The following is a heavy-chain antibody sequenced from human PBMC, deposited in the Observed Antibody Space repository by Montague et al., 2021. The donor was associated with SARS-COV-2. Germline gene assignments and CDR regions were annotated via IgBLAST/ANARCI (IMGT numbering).Heavy chain of an antibody. D-gene: IGHD3-10*01. CDR1: GLTFSLHE. Sequence: SLRLSCAASGLTFSLHEMSWVRQAPGKGLEWISYISSSGTTVYYGDSVKGRFTIFRDNAQNSVFLEMSSLRAEDTAVYYCARDFGYYYGSGRYPTFDYWGQGTLVTVSS. J-gene: IGHJ4*02. V-gene: IGHV3-48*03. CDR3: ARDFGYYYGSGRYPTFDY. CDR2: ISSSGTTV.